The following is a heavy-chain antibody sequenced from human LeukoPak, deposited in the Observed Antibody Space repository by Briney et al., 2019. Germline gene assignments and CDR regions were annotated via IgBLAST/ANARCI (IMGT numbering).Heavy chain of an antibody. D-gene: IGHD5-24*01. CDR3: ARQSTPHGNFDY. V-gene: IGHV3-13*01. CDR1: GFTLTNYA. J-gene: IGHJ4*01. Sequence: GGSLRLSCAASGFTLTNYAMHWVRQPAGEGLEWVSALGTAGDTFYPGSVKGRFSISRDNAKKSLFLQMNSLRVEDTAIYYCARQSTPHGNFDYWGQEPWSPSPQ. CDR2: LGTAGDT.